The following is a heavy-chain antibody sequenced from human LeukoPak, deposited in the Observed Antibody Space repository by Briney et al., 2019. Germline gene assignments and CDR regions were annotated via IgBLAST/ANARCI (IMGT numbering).Heavy chain of an antibody. V-gene: IGHV1-18*04. D-gene: IGHD5-12*01. Sequence: ASVTVSCKASGYTFPRYCKRWVRQAPAHALEWMGWISAYNGNTNYAQKLQGRVTMTTDTSTSTAYMELRSLRSDDTAVYYCARDLSRYDCGYWGQGTLVTVSS. CDR2: ISAYNGNT. CDR3: ARDLSRYDCGY. CDR1: GYTFPRYC. J-gene: IGHJ4*02.